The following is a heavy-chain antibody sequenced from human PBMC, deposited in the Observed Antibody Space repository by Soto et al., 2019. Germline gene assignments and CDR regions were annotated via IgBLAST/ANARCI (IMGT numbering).Heavy chain of an antibody. D-gene: IGHD1-26*01. V-gene: IGHV3-48*02. CDR1: GFTFSSYS. Sequence: EVQLVESGGGLVQPGGSLRLSCAASGFTFSSYSMNWVRQAPGKGLEWVSYISSSSSTIYYADSVKGRFTISRDNAKNSRYLQRNRLRDEDTAVYYCAREGGSLNWFDPWGQGTLVTVSS. CDR2: ISSSSSTI. CDR3: AREGGSLNWFDP. J-gene: IGHJ5*02.